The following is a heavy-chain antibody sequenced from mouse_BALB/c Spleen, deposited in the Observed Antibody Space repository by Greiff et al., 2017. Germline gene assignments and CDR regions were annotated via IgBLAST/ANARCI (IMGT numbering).Heavy chain of an antibody. D-gene: IGHD3-3*01. J-gene: IGHJ4*01. CDR1: GFTFTDYY. CDR3: ARGGTAMDY. V-gene: IGHV7-3*02. CDR2: IRNKANGYTT. Sequence: EVKLVESGGGLVQPGGSLRLSCATSGFTFTDYYMSWVRQPPGKALEWLGFIRNKANGYTTEYSASVKGRFTISRDNSQSILYLQMNTLRAEDSATYYCARGGTAMDYWGQGTSVTVSS.